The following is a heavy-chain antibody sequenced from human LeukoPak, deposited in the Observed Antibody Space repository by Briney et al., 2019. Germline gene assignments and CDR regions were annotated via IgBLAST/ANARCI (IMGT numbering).Heavy chain of an antibody. Sequence: SETLSLTCTVSGGSINSYYWSWIRQPPGKGLEWIGYIYYSGSTNYNPSLTSRVTISVDTSKNQFSLKLSSVTAADTAVYYCARDRGDGYDYFWDYWGQGTLVTVSS. D-gene: IGHD5-12*01. CDR1: GGSINSYY. CDR2: IYYSGST. J-gene: IGHJ4*02. CDR3: ARDRGDGYDYFWDY. V-gene: IGHV4-59*01.